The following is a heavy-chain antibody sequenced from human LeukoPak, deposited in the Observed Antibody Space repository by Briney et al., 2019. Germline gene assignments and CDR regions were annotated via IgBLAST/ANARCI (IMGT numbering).Heavy chain of an antibody. CDR1: GFTFSSYS. D-gene: IGHD1-1*01. J-gene: IGHJ3*02. V-gene: IGHV3-48*01. CDR2: ISSSSSTI. CDR3: ASGRPHRGAIRLDAFDI. Sequence: GGSLRLSCAASGFTFSSYSMNWGRQAPGKGLEWVSYISSSSSTIYYADSVKGRFTISRDNAKNSLYLQMNSLRAEDTAVYYRASGRPHRGAIRLDAFDIWGQGTMVTVSS.